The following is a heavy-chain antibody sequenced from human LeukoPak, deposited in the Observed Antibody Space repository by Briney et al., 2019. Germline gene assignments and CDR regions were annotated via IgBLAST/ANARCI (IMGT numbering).Heavy chain of an antibody. D-gene: IGHD5-24*01. CDR1: GDTLMELS. CDR3: ARRDRDGYNWPLDY. V-gene: IGHV1-69*13. Sequence: SVKVSGKVNGDTLMELSMHWVRQAPGQGLEWMGGIIPIFGTANYAQKFQGRVTITADESTSTAYMELSSLRSEDTAVYYCARRDRDGYNWPLDYWGQGTLVTVSS. CDR2: IIPIFGTA. J-gene: IGHJ4*02.